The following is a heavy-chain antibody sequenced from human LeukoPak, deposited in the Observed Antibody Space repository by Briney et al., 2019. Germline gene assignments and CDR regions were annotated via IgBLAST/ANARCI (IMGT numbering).Heavy chain of an antibody. J-gene: IGHJ3*01. CDR2: ISAYNGDT. CDR1: RGTFSSYA. D-gene: IGHD2-21*01. CDR3: ARAGYCGDAGCRGGSAFDV. V-gene: IGHV1-18*01. Sequence: GASVKVSCKAYRGTFSSYAIGCVRQGPGQGLECMGGISAYNGDTRYAQILQGRFTVTTDTSTSTAYMELRSLTYDDTAVYYCARAGYCGDAGCRGGSAFDVWGQGTMVTVSS.